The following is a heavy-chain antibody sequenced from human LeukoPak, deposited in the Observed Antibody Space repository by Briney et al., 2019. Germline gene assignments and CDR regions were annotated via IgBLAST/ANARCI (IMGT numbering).Heavy chain of an antibody. Sequence: SETLSLTCAVSGYSISSGYYWGWIRQPPGKGLEWIGSYYHSGSTYYNPSLKSRVTISVDTSKNQFSLKLSSVTAADTAVYYCAREVLLWFGELSQFDYWGQGTLVTVSS. CDR1: GYSISSGYY. CDR2: YYHSGST. J-gene: IGHJ4*02. V-gene: IGHV4-38-2*02. CDR3: AREVLLWFGELSQFDY. D-gene: IGHD3-10*01.